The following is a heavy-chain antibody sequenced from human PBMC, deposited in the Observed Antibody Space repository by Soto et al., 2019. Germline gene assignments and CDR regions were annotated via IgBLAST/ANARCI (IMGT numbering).Heavy chain of an antibody. Sequence: QVQLVQSGAEVKKPGSSVKVSCKASGGTFGSYAISWVRQAPGQGPEWMGGIIPITGTANYAQKFQGRVTNTADESTSTASMPLSSLRSEDTAVYYCARSQGSSTSLEIYYYYYYGMDVWGQGTTVTVSS. J-gene: IGHJ6*02. CDR2: IIPITGTA. V-gene: IGHV1-69*01. D-gene: IGHD2-2*01. CDR1: GGTFGSYA. CDR3: ARSQGSSTSLEIYYYYYYGMDV.